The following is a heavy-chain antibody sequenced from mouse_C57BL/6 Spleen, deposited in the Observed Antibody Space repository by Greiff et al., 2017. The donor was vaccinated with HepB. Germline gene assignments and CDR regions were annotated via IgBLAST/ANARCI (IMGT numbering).Heavy chain of an antibody. CDR1: GYTFTSYW. J-gene: IGHJ1*03. V-gene: IGHV1-55*01. Sequence: QVQLQQPGAELVKPGASVKMSCKASGYTFTSYWITWVKQRPGQGLEWIGDIYPGSGSTNYNEKFKSKATLTVDTSSSTAYMQLSSLTSEDSAVYYCAREDYPNWYFDVWGTGTTVTVSS. CDR2: IYPGSGST. CDR3: AREDYPNWYFDV. D-gene: IGHD2-4*01.